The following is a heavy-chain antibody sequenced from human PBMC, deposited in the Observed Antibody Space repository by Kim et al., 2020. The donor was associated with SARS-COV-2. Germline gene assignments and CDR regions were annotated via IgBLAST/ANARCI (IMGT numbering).Heavy chain of an antibody. J-gene: IGHJ5*02. D-gene: IGHD2-15*01. CDR3: ARGPRAIVVVVAATVNWFDP. Sequence: SETLSLTCAVYGGSFSGYYWSWIRQPPGKGLEWIGEINHSGSTNYNPSLKSRVTISVDTSKNQFSLKLSSVTAADTAVYYCARGPRAIVVVVAATVNWFDPWGQGTLVTVSS. CDR2: INHSGST. V-gene: IGHV4-34*01. CDR1: GGSFSGYY.